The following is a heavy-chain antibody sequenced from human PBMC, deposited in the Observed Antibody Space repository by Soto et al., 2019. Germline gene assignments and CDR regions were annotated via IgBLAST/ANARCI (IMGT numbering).Heavy chain of an antibody. CDR2: ISGSGGST. CDR3: AKDRAGRRNYYGMDV. V-gene: IGHV3-23*01. CDR1: GFTFSSYA. Sequence: GGSLRLSCAASGFTFSSYAMSWVRQAPGKGLEWVSAISGSGGSTYYADSVKGRFTLSRDNSKNTLYLEMNSLSADDTAVYYCAKDRAGRRNYYGMDVWGQGTTVTVSS. D-gene: IGHD3-10*01. J-gene: IGHJ6*02.